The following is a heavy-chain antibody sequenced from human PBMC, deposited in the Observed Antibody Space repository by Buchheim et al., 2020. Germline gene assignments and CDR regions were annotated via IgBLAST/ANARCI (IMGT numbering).Heavy chain of an antibody. CDR2: IYYSGNT. CDR1: GGSISSGSSY. CDR3: ASMTVYWYFDL. D-gene: IGHD2-21*02. J-gene: IGHJ2*01. V-gene: IGHV4-39*01. Sequence: QLQLQESGPGLVKPSETLSLTYTVSGGSISSGSSYWGWIRQPPGKGLEWIGSIYYSGNTYHNPSLKSRVTMSVDTSKNQFSLRLSSVTAADTAVYHCASMTVYWYFDLWGRGTL.